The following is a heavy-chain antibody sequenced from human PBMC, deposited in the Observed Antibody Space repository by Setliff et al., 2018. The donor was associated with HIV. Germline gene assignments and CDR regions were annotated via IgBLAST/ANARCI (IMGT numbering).Heavy chain of an antibody. J-gene: IGHJ4*02. V-gene: IGHV4-4*09. CDR3: ARAYFGSGIYY. Sequence: SETLSLTCTVSGGSISSYYWSWIRQPPGKGLEWLGHINSSGSTNYNPSLKSRVTISVDTSKNQFSLKLYSVTAADTAVYYCARAYFGSGIYYWGQGTLVTVSS. CDR1: GGSISSYY. D-gene: IGHD3-10*01. CDR2: INSSGST.